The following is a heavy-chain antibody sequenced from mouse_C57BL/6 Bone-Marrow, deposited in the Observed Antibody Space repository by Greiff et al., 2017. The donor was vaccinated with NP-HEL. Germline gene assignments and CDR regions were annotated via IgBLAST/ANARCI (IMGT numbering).Heavy chain of an antibody. CDR3: ARLDITTVVRDFDY. J-gene: IGHJ2*01. CDR2: IYPGDVDT. Sequence: VQLQQSGPELVKPGASVKISCKASGYAFSSSWMNWVKQRPGTGLEWIGRIYPGDVDTNYNGKFKGKATLTADKSSRTAYIQLSSLTSEYSAVYFCARLDITTVVRDFDYWGQGTTLTVSS. V-gene: IGHV1-82*01. CDR1: GYAFSSSW. D-gene: IGHD1-1*01.